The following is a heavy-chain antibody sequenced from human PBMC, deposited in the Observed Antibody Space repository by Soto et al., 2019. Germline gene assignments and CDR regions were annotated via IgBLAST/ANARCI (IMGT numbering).Heavy chain of an antibody. Sequence: PGGSLRLSCVASEFIFSAYAMSGVRQAPGKGPGGVPVFGGDGYKPEYADSVKGRFTVSRDNAKNMLYLQMDSLRVDDTAVYYCAKDSFSRNGIYRPFDVWGQGTMVTVSS. CDR3: AKDSFSRNGIYRPFDV. CDR1: EFIFSAYA. J-gene: IGHJ3*01. D-gene: IGHD3-3*02. CDR2: FGGDGYKP. V-gene: IGHV3-23*01.